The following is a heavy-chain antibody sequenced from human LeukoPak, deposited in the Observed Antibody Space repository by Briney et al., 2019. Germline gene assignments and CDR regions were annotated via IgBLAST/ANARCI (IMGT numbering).Heavy chain of an antibody. CDR3: AKTRGDYYYYGMDV. CDR1: GFTFSSYA. J-gene: IGHJ6*02. V-gene: IGHV3-23*01. CDR2: ISGSGGST. Sequence: PGGSLRLSCAASGFTFSSYAMSWVRQAPGKGLEWVSAISGSGGSTYYADSVKGRFTISRDNSKNTLYLQMNSLRAEDTAVYYCAKTRGDYYYYGMDVWGQGTTATVSS.